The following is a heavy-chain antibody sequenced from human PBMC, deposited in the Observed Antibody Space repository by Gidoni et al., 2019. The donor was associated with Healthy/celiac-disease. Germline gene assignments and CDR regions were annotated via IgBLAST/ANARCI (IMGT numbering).Heavy chain of an antibody. CDR3: ARDPLYYYDSSGYYSNYYYYGMDV. J-gene: IGHJ6*02. CDR1: GYTFPGYY. Sequence: QVQLVQSGAEVKKPGASVKVSCKASGYTFPGYYMHWVRQAPGQGLEWMGWINPNSGGKNYAQKCQGRVTMTRDTSISTAYMELSRLRSDDTAVYYCARDPLYYYDSSGYYSNYYYYGMDVWGQGTTVTVSS. V-gene: IGHV1-2*02. CDR2: INPNSGGK. D-gene: IGHD3-22*01.